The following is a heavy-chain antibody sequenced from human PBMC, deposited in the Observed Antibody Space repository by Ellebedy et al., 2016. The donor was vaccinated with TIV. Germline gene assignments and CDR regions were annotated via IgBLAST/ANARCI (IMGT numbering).Heavy chain of an antibody. D-gene: IGHD3-10*01. V-gene: IGHV4-4*07. CDR2: IYTSGST. Sequence: MPSETLSLTCTASGGSISSHYWSWIRQPAGKGLEWIGRIYTSGSTNYNPSLKSRVTMSVDTSKNQFSLKLSSVTAADTAVYYCASHVLLWFGELLGPEYWGQGTLVTVSS. CDR3: ASHVLLWFGELLGPEY. CDR1: GGSISSHY. J-gene: IGHJ4*02.